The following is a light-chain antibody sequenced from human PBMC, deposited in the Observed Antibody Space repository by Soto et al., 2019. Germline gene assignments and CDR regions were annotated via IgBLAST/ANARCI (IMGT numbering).Light chain of an antibody. V-gene: IGKV1-6*01. J-gene: IGKJ4*01. CDR1: QGSRND. Sequence: AIQMTQSPSSLSASVGDRVTITCRASQGSRNDLGWYQQKPGKAPNLLIYAASSLQSGVPSRFSGSGSGTDFTRTIISLQPEDCATYYCLQDYNYPLTFGGGTKVEIK. CDR2: AAS. CDR3: LQDYNYPLT.